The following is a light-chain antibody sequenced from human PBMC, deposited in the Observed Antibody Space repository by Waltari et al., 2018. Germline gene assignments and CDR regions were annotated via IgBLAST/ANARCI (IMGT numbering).Light chain of an antibody. CDR3: QQYGSSPT. CDR1: QSVSRSY. CDR2: GAS. V-gene: IGKV3-20*01. Sequence: EIVLTQSPGTLSWSPGERATLSCRASQSVSRSYVAWYQQKPGQAPRLLIYGASSRATGIPDRFSGSGSGTDFTLTISRLEPEDLAVYYCQQYGSSPTFGQGTKLHIK. J-gene: IGKJ2*01.